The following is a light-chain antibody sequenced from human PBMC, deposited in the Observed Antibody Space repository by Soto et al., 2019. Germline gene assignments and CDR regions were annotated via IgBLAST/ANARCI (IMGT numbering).Light chain of an antibody. V-gene: IGKV3-20*01. CDR1: QIITSNL. CDR2: AVS. J-gene: IGKJ1*01. Sequence: DIVLTQSPGTLSFSPGDRATLSCRASQIITSNLLAWYQHRPGQAPRLLIYAVSSRATGIPDRFSGSGSGTDFTLTISRLEREDFAAYYCQQYGSSRWTFGRGTKVDIK. CDR3: QQYGSSRWT.